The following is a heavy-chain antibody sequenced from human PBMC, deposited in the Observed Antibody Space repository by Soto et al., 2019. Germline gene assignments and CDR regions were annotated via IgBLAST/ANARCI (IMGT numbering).Heavy chain of an antibody. V-gene: IGHV4-59*01. CDR3: ASYQVTASTEYVQH. CDR1: GGSISSYY. J-gene: IGHJ1*01. CDR2: IYYSGST. Sequence: SETLSLTCTVSGGSISSYYWSWIRQSPGKGLEWIGYIYYSGSTNYNPSLKSRVTISVDTAKNQFSLKLSSVTAADTAVYYCASYQVTASTEYVQHWGQGNLVTVS. D-gene: IGHD2-21*02.